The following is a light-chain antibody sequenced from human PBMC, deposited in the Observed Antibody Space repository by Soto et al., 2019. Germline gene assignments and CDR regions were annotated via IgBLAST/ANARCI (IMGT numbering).Light chain of an antibody. V-gene: IGKV3-11*01. CDR3: QQHANWSLT. CDR1: QSVGNN. J-gene: IGKJ4*01. CDR2: EAS. Sequence: EIVLTQSPATLSLSPGERATLSCRASQSVGNNLAWYQQKPGQAPGLLIYEASTRATAIPARFSGSGSGTAFTISITSLYPEDFAVYYCQQHANWSLTFGGGTKVEIK.